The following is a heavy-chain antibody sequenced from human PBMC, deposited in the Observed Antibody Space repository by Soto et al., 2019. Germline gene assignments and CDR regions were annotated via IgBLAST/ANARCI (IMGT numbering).Heavy chain of an antibody. CDR2: NNAGNGNT. Sequence: QVQLVQSGAEVRKPGASVKVSCKASGYTFSPYTMHWVRQAPGQRLEWMGWNNAGNGNTKYSQQFQGRVTITRDTSASTAYMELSSLRSEDTAVYYCARDHSGWENYFGMDVWGQGTTVTVS. CDR3: ARDHSGWENYFGMDV. J-gene: IGHJ6*02. D-gene: IGHD6-19*01. V-gene: IGHV1-3*01. CDR1: GYTFSPYT.